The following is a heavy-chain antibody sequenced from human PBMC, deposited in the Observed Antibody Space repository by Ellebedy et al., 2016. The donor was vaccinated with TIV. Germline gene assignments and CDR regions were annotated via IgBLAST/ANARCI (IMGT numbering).Heavy chain of an antibody. CDR2: IWYDGSNK. V-gene: IGHV3-33*08. CDR3: ARTPAKNTLFYHFDF. J-gene: IGHJ4*02. D-gene: IGHD2/OR15-2a*01. CDR1: GFTFSSYG. Sequence: GESLKISCAASGFTFSSYGMHWVRQAPGKGLEWVAVIWYDGSNKYYADSVKGRFTISRDNSKNSLYLQMNSLRPEDTAVYYCARTPAKNTLFYHFDFWGQGALVTVSS.